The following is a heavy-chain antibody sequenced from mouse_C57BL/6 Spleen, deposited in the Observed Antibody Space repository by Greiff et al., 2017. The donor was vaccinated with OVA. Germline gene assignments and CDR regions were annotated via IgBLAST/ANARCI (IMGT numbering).Heavy chain of an antibody. J-gene: IGHJ4*01. Sequence: QVQLQQPGTELVKPGASVKLSCKASGYTFTSYWMHWVKQRPGQGLEWIGNINPSNGGTNYNEKFKSKATLTVDKSSSTAYMQLSSLTSEDSAIYYCARSRVYDGYYHYYAMDYWGQGTSVTVSS. CDR2: INPSNGGT. D-gene: IGHD2-3*01. V-gene: IGHV1-53*01. CDR3: ARSRVYDGYYHYYAMDY. CDR1: GYTFTSYW.